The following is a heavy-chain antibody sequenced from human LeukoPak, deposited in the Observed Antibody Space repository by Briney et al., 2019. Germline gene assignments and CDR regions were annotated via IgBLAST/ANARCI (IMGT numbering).Heavy chain of an antibody. V-gene: IGHV3-23*01. CDR2: SSGSGGST. CDR3: ANGVAYDSGGYYGSLAY. D-gene: IGHD3-22*01. CDR1: LFTFLSYV. J-gene: IGHJ4*02. Sequence: GGSLRLSCAASLFTFLSYVMNWVRQAPGKGLDWVSGSSGSGGSTYYADSVKGRFTISRDNSKNTLYLRMNSLRAEDTAVYYCANGVAYDSGGYYGSLAYWGQGTLVTVSS.